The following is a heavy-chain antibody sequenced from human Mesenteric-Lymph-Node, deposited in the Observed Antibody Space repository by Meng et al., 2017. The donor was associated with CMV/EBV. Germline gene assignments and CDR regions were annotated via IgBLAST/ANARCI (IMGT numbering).Heavy chain of an antibody. V-gene: IGHV3-11*01. CDR1: GFTFRYYY. D-gene: IGHD2-2*01. CDR2: ISSSGSTI. CDR3: AREGTSCFDY. J-gene: IGHJ4*02. Sequence: SPKISCAASGFTFRYYYISWIRQAPGKGLGWVSYISSSGSTIYYADSVKGRFTISRDNAKNSLYLQMNSLRAEDTAVYYCAREGTSCFDYWGQGTLVTVSS.